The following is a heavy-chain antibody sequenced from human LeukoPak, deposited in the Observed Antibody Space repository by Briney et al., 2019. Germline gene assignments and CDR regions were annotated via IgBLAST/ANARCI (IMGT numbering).Heavy chain of an antibody. CDR1: GGTFSSYA. V-gene: IGHV1-69*04. CDR2: IIPILGIA. CDR3: ARGGYSSSWYTPGRNDP. D-gene: IGHD6-13*01. Sequence: SVKVSCKASGGTFSSYAISWVRQAPGQGLEWMGRIIPILGIANYAQKFQSRVTITADKSTSTAYMELSSLRSEDTAVYYCARGGYSSSWYTPGRNDPWGQGTLVTVSS. J-gene: IGHJ5*02.